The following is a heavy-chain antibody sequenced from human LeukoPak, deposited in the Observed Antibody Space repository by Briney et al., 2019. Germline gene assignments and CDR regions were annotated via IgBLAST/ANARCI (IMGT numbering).Heavy chain of an antibody. V-gene: IGHV4-59*01. J-gene: IGHJ4*02. CDR2: IYYSGST. D-gene: IGHD1-26*01. CDR3: ARAAYSGSYHSDY. CDR1: GGSISSYY. Sequence: SETLSLSCTVSGGSISSYYWSWIRQPPGKGLEWIGYIYYSGSTNYNPSLKSRVTISVDTSKNQFSLKLSSVTAADTAVYYCARAAYSGSYHSDYWGQGTLVTVSS.